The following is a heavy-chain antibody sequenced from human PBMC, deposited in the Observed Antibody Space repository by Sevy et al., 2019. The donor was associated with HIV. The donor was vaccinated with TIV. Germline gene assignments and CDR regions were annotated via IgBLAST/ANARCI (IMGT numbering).Heavy chain of an antibody. D-gene: IGHD3-22*01. CDR3: AKAGFGYYDSSGSNWFDP. CDR2: IRGGGGGT. V-gene: IGHV3-23*01. J-gene: IGHJ5*02. CDR1: GFTFRSNA. Sequence: GGSLRPSCAASGFTFRSNAMGWLPRAPGKGLGWVSPIRGGGGGTYYADSVKGRFTISRDNSKNTLYLQMNSLRAEDTAVYYCAKAGFGYYDSSGSNWFDPWGQGTLVTVSS.